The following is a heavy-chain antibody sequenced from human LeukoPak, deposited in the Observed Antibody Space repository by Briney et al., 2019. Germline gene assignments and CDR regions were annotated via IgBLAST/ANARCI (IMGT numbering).Heavy chain of an antibody. CDR3: ARSGTTPGFDY. CDR2: INHSEST. D-gene: IGHD5-12*01. J-gene: IGHJ4*02. Sequence: PETLSLTCAVYGGSFSGYYWSWIRQPPGKGLEWIGEINHSESTNYNPSLKSRVTVSVDTSKNQFSLKLSSVTAADTAVYYCARSGTTPGFDYWGQGTLVTVSS. V-gene: IGHV4-34*01. CDR1: GGSFSGYY.